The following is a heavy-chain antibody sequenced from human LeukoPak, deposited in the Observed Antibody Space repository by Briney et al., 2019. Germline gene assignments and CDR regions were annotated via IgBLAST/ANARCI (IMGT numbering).Heavy chain of an antibody. CDR2: MYLSGTT. Sequence: SETLSLTCTVSGDSINSLDLWSWVRQPPGKGLECIGEMYLSGTTHSNPSVKSRVTISVDTSKNQFSLMLSSVTAADTAVYYCARGYDSSAYYPFNYWGQGTLVTVSS. CDR1: GDSINSLDL. D-gene: IGHD3-22*01. V-gene: IGHV4-4*02. CDR3: ARGYDSSAYYPFNY. J-gene: IGHJ4*02.